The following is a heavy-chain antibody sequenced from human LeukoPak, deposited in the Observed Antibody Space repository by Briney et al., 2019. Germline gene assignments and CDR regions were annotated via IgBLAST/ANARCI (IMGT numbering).Heavy chain of an antibody. Sequence: PSETLSLTCAVYGGSFSGYYWSWIRQPPGKGLEWIGEINHSGSTNYNPSLKSRVTISVDTSKNQFSLKLSSVTAADTAVYYCARGNPIQLWFFGVYYFDYWGQGTLVTVSS. V-gene: IGHV4-34*01. J-gene: IGHJ4*02. CDR3: ARGNPIQLWFFGVYYFDY. D-gene: IGHD5-18*01. CDR1: GGSFSGYY. CDR2: INHSGST.